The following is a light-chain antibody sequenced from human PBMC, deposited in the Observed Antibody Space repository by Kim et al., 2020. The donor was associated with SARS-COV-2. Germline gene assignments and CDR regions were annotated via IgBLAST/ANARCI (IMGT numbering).Light chain of an antibody. Sequence: APGESATLPCRASQNINIYLAWYQQKPGQAPRLLIYDSSNRATGIPARFSGSGSGTDFTLTISSLEPEDFAIYYCQQRKYWPPITFGQGTRLEIK. CDR1: QNINIY. CDR3: QQRKYWPPIT. J-gene: IGKJ5*01. V-gene: IGKV3-11*01. CDR2: DSS.